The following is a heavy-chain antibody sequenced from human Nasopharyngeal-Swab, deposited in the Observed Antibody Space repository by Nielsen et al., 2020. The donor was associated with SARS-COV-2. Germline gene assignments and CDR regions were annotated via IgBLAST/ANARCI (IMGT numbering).Heavy chain of an antibody. D-gene: IGHD5-12*01. J-gene: IGHJ5*02. Sequence: SLKISCAASGFTFDDYAMHWVRQAPGKGLEWVSGISWNSGSIGYADSVKGRFTISRDNAKNSPYLQMNSLRAEDTALYYCAALPGYSGYEGIDPWGQGTLVTVSS. CDR2: ISWNSGSI. CDR3: AALPGYSGYEGIDP. V-gene: IGHV3-9*01. CDR1: GFTFDDYA.